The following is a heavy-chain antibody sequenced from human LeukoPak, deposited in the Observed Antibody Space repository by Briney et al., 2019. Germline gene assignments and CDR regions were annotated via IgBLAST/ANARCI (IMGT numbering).Heavy chain of an antibody. Sequence: PGGSLRLSCTASGFTFSNAWMSWVRQAPGKGLEWVANTNQDGSEKYYVDSVKGRFTISRDNDKNSLYLQMDSLRAEDTAVYYCARDYGGNSIDYWGQGTLVTVSS. J-gene: IGHJ4*02. CDR2: TNQDGSEK. CDR1: GFTFSNAW. D-gene: IGHD4-23*01. CDR3: ARDYGGNSIDY. V-gene: IGHV3-7*05.